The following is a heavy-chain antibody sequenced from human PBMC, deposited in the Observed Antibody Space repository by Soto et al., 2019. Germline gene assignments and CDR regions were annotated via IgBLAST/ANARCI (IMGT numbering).Heavy chain of an antibody. CDR3: APSIAASSGGYYFDY. D-gene: IGHD6-6*01. CDR2: IYYSGST. Sequence: PSETLSLTCTVSGGSISSSTYYWGWIRQPPGKGLEWIGSIYYSGSTYYNPSLKSRVTISVDTSKNQFSLKLSSVTAADTAVYYCAPSIAASSGGYYFDYWGQGTLVTVSS. CDR1: GGSISSSTYY. J-gene: IGHJ4*02. V-gene: IGHV4-39*01.